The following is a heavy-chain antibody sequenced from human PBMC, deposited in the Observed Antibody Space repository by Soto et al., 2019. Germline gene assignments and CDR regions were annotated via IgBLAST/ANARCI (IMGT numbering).Heavy chain of an antibody. J-gene: IGHJ1*01. V-gene: IGHV1-18*01. CDR3: ARDTVLMVYAIRAEYFQH. Sequence: ASVKVSCKASGYTFTSYVISWVRQAPGQGLEWMGWISAYNGNTNYAQKLQGRVTMTTDTSTSTAYMELRSLRSDDTAVYYCARDTVLMVYAIRAEYFQHWGQGTLVTVSS. CDR1: GYTFTSYV. CDR2: ISAYNGNT. D-gene: IGHD2-8*01.